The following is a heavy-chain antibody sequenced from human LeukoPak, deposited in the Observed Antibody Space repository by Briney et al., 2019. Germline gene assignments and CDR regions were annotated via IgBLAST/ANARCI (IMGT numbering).Heavy chain of an antibody. CDR3: AKGAAAGKVDWFDP. V-gene: IGHV3-23*01. D-gene: IGHD6-13*01. Sequence: GGSLRLSCAASGFTFSNFAMMWVRQAPGAGLQGVSTITGYGATFYADSVRGRFTIFRDTSMNTLFLQMNSLGAEDKAVYYCAKGAAAGKVDWFDPWGQGTLVTVSS. CDR1: GFTFSNFA. CDR2: ITGYGAT. J-gene: IGHJ5*02.